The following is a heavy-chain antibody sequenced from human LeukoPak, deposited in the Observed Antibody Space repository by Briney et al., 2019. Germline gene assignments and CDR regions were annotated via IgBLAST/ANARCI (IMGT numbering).Heavy chain of an antibody. Sequence: PGGSLRLSCITSGFTFGDYAMSWVRQAPGKGLEWVGLIRSKAYGGTTEYAASVKGRFTISRDASKSIAYLEMNSLKTEDTAVYYCTRKPYSGSYSKFDYWGQGTLVTVSS. J-gene: IGHJ4*02. CDR1: GFTFGDYA. CDR2: IRSKAYGGTT. CDR3: TRKPYSGSYSKFDY. D-gene: IGHD1-26*01. V-gene: IGHV3-49*04.